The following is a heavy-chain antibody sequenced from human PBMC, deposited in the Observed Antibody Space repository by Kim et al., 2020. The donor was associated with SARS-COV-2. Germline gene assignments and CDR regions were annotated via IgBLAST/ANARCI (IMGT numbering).Heavy chain of an antibody. J-gene: IGHJ4*02. V-gene: IGHV3-7*01. CDR1: GFTFSPYW. CDR2: IKQDGSAK. Sequence: GGSLRLSCAASGFTFSPYWMSWVRQAPGKGLEWVANIKQDGSAKSYVDSVKGRFTISRDNAKNSLYLQMNSLRDEDTAVYYCARSGEAAGFDYWGQGTLVTVSS. D-gene: IGHD6-13*01. CDR3: ARSGEAAGFDY.